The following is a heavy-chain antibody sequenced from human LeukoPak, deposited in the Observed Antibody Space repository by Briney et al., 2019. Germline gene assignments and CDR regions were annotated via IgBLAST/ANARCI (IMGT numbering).Heavy chain of an antibody. CDR3: AGKVAGGGSSWMVPETKEVYNWFDP. CDR2: IYYSGST. V-gene: IGHV4-59*08. CDR1: GGSISSYY. Sequence: SETLSLTCTVSGGSISSYYWSWIRQPPGKGLEWIGYIYYSGSTNYNPSLKSRVTISVDTSKNQFSLKLSSVTAADTAVYYCAGKVAGGGSSWMVPETKEVYNWFDPWGQGTLVTVSS. D-gene: IGHD6-13*01. J-gene: IGHJ5*02.